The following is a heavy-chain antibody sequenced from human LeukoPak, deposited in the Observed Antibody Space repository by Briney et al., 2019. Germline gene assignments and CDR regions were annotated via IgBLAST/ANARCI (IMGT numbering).Heavy chain of an antibody. Sequence: SETLSLTCTVSGYSISSGYYWGWIRQPPGKGLEWIGSIYHSGSTYYNLSLKSRVTISVDTSKNHFSLKLSSVTGADTAVYYCVRALMGFYYYYMDVWGKGTTVTVSS. D-gene: IGHD3-16*01. CDR3: VRALMGFYYYYMDV. J-gene: IGHJ6*03. CDR2: IYHSGST. CDR1: GYSISSGYY. V-gene: IGHV4-38-2*02.